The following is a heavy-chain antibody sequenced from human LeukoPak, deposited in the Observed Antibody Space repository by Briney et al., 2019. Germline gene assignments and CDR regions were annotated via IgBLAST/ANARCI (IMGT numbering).Heavy chain of an antibody. CDR3: AKSGGYGLIDY. Sequence: SETLSLTCTVSGASFSGSGYYWGWIRQPPGKGLVWIGNIYDSGSTYYNASHQSRVTISIDTSKNQFSLRLSSVTAADTAMYYCAKSGGYGLIDYWGQGTLVTVSS. CDR2: IYDSGST. V-gene: IGHV4-39*01. CDR1: GASFSGSGYY. J-gene: IGHJ4*02. D-gene: IGHD1-26*01.